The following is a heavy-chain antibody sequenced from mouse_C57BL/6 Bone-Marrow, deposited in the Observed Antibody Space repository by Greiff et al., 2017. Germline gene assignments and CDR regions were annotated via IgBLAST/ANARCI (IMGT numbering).Heavy chain of an antibody. V-gene: IGHV7-3*01. Sequence: EVKLMESGGGLVQPGGSLSLSCAASGFTFTDYYMSWVRQPPGKALEWLGFIRNKANGYTTEYSASVKGRFTISRDNSQSILYLQMNALRAEDSATYYCASLTGTYYFDYWGQGTTLTVSS. J-gene: IGHJ2*01. D-gene: IGHD4-1*01. CDR1: GFTFTDYY. CDR2: IRNKANGYTT. CDR3: ASLTGTYYFDY.